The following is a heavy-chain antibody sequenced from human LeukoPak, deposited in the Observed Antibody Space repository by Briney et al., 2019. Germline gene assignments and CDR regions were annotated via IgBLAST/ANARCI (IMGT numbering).Heavy chain of an antibody. Sequence: SETLSLTCTVSGGSISSSGDYWVWIRQPPGKGLEWIGSIYYSGSTYYNPSLKSRVTISVDTTKNQFSLKLSSVTAADTAVYYCAILLGEYYDFWSGYYYYFDYWGQGTLVTVSS. D-gene: IGHD3-3*01. J-gene: IGHJ4*02. CDR1: GGSISSSGDY. CDR3: AILLGEYYDFWSGYYYYFDY. CDR2: IYYSGST. V-gene: IGHV4-39*01.